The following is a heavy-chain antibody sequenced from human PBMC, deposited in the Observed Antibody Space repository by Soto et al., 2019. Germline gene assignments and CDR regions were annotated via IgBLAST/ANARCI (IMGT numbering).Heavy chain of an antibody. Sequence: SSVRVSCNASLGTFSIYAVSWVRQAPGQWLEWMGGIIPIFGTANYAQKFQGRVTITADESTSTAYMELSSLRSEDTAVYYCARNRNYYDSSALDAFDIWGQGTMVTVSS. CDR1: LGTFSIYA. V-gene: IGHV1-69*13. J-gene: IGHJ3*02. CDR2: IIPIFGTA. D-gene: IGHD3-22*01. CDR3: ARNRNYYDSSALDAFDI.